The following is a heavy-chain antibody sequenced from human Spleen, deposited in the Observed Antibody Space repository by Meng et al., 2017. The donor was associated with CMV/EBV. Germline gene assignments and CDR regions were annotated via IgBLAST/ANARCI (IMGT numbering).Heavy chain of an antibody. D-gene: IGHD2-21*02. CDR2: IYHSGST. Sequence: QVQLQESGPGLVKPSGTLSLTCAVPGGSISSSNLWTWVRQVPGKWLEWIGEIYHSGSTNYNPSLKSRVTISVDKFKNQFSLKLGSVTAADTAVYYCARIERRRILKYCGSDCSTTDYWGQGTLVTVSS. J-gene: IGHJ4*02. V-gene: IGHV4-4*02. CDR3: ARIERRRILKYCGSDCSTTDY. CDR1: GGSISSSNL.